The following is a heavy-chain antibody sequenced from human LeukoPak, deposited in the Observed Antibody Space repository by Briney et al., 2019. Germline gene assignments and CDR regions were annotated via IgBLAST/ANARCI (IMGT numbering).Heavy chain of an antibody. V-gene: IGHV3-74*01. J-gene: IGHJ4*02. CDR2: INTDGTTT. Sequence: GWSLTLSCPASGFTFTTHWFHWVRQAPGKGLVWVSRINTDGTTTNYADSVKGRFTISRDSTKSTLYLQMNSLRAEDTAVYYCVRSFSGPADYWGQGTQVTVSS. CDR3: VRSFSGPADY. CDR1: GFTFTTHW. D-gene: IGHD3-10*01.